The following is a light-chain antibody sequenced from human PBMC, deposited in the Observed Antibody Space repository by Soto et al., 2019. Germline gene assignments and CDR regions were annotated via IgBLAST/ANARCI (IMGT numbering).Light chain of an antibody. CDR3: QQYNTYYS. V-gene: IGKV3-15*01. Sequence: EIVLTQSPATLSVSPGEIATLCFNTSQSRGSNFLAWYQHKPGQAPRLLIYGASTRATGIPARFSGSGSGTEFTLTISSLQPDDFATYYCQQYNTYYSFGQGTKVDIK. J-gene: IGKJ2*03. CDR1: QSRGSN. CDR2: GAS.